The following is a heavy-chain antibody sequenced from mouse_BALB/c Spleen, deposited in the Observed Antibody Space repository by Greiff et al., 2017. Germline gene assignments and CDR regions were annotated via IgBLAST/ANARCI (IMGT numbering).Heavy chain of an antibody. V-gene: IGHV1-5*01. D-gene: IGHD2-14*01. CDR1: GYSFTSYW. Sequence: EVQLQQSGTVLARPGASVKMSCKASGYSFTSYWMHWVKQRPGQGLEWIGAIYPGNSDTSYNQKFKGKAKLTAVTSASTAYMELSSLTNEDSAVYYCTRGGVRRDYAMDYWGQGTSVTVSS. J-gene: IGHJ4*01. CDR3: TRGGVRRDYAMDY. CDR2: IYPGNSDT.